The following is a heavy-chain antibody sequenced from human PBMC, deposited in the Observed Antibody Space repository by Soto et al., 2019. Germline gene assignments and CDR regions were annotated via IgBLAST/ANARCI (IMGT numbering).Heavy chain of an antibody. Sequence: QVQLQESGPGLVKPSQTLSLTCTVSGASISSGENYWSWIRQPPGKGLEWIGYIYYSGTTYYNPSLKSRFTISVDPSKNQFSLNLNSVTAEDTAVYYCAREGDSGMAFDYWGQGTLVTVSS. J-gene: IGHJ4*02. V-gene: IGHV4-30-4*01. CDR2: IYYSGTT. D-gene: IGHD5-18*01. CDR3: AREGDSGMAFDY. CDR1: GASISSGENY.